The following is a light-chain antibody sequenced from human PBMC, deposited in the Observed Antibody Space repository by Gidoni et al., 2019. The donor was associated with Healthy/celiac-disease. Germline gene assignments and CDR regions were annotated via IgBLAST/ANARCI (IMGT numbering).Light chain of an antibody. CDR2: GNS. CDR3: QSYDSSLSGYV. V-gene: IGLV1-40*01. J-gene: IGLJ1*01. CDR1: SSNIGAGYD. Sequence: QSVLTQPPSASEAPGQRVTISCTGSSSNIGAGYDVHWYQQLPGTAPKLLIYGNSNRPSGVPDRFSGSKSGTSASLAITGLQAEDEADYYCQSYDSSLSGYVFGTGTKVTVL.